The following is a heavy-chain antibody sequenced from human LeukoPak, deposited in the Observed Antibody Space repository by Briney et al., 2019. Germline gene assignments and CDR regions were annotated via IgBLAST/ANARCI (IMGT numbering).Heavy chain of an antibody. CDR3: ARAPEGITGTPEGYYLDY. Sequence: GASVKVSCKASGGTFSSYAISWVRQAPGQGLEWMGRIIPILGIANYAQKFQGRVTITADKSTSTAYMELSSLRSEDTAVYYCARAPEGITGTPEGYYLDYWGQGTLVTVSS. J-gene: IGHJ4*02. CDR2: IIPILGIA. D-gene: IGHD1-20*01. CDR1: GGTFSSYA. V-gene: IGHV1-69*04.